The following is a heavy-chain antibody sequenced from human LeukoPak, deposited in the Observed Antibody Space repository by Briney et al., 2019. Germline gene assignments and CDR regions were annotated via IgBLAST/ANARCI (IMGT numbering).Heavy chain of an antibody. V-gene: IGHV4-39*01. CDR3: ARVTGGYRRGYNWFDP. Sequence: SETLSLTCTVSGGAITSTSYYWGWVRQPPGKGLEWIGNIYYSGTTYSNPSLKSRVTLSVDTSKNRFSLNLSSVTAADTAVYYCARVTGGYRRGYNWFDPWGQGTLVTVSS. CDR1: GGAITSTSYY. D-gene: IGHD1-14*01. CDR2: IYYSGTT. J-gene: IGHJ5*02.